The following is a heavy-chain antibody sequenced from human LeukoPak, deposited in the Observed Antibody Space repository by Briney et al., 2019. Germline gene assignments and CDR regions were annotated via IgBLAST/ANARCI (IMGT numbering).Heavy chain of an antibody. D-gene: IGHD6-19*01. Sequence: SGTLSLTCTVSGGSISRGDYYCSWIRPPPGKGLGWIGYLSYSGSTYYNPSLKSRVTISVDTSKNQYSLKLSSVTAADTAVYYCARDRSVAALWGHMGLDYWGQGTLVTVSS. CDR3: ARDRSVAALWGHMGLDY. CDR1: GGSISRGDYY. CDR2: LSYSGST. V-gene: IGHV4-30-4*08. J-gene: IGHJ4*02.